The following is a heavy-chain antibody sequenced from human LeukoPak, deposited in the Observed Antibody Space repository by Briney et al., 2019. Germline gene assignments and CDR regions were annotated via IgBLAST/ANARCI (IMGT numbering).Heavy chain of an antibody. CDR2: VTGSGRTP. D-gene: IGHD3-10*01. CDR1: GFTFNTHA. Sequence: PGGSLRLSCEASGFTFNTHAMSWVRQTPGKGLEWVASVTGSGRTPYYADSVAGRFIISRDNSKNTLWLQMNSLRGEDTAIYYCAKDRPNFYETSGAYYKPKGDFWGQGSLVTVSS. CDR3: AKDRPNFYETSGAYYKPKGDF. J-gene: IGHJ4*02. V-gene: IGHV3-23*01.